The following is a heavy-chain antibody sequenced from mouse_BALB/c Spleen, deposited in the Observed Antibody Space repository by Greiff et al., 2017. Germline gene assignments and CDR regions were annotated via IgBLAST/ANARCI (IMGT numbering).Heavy chain of an antibody. D-gene: IGHD2-1*01. V-gene: IGHV7-3*02. CDR2: IRNKANGYTT. CDR3: ARDSNLYAMDY. J-gene: IGHJ4*01. Sequence: DVMLVESGGGLVQPGGSLRLSCATSGFTFTDYYMSWVRQPPGKALEWLGFIRNKANGYTTEYSASVKGRFTISRDNSQSILYLQMNTLRAEDSATYYCARDSNLYAMDYWGQGTSVTVSS. CDR1: GFTFTDYY.